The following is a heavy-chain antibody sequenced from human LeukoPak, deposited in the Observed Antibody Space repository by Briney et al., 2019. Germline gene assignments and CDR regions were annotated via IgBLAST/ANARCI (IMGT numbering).Heavy chain of an antibody. CDR1: GFIFSNYA. Sequence: PGGSLRLSCTASGFIFSNYAMSWVRQAPGKGLKWVSTISGSDGSTYYADSVKGRFTISRDNSKNTLYLQMNSLRVDDTAVYYCAKLRSGDPVAATNYWGQGTLVTVSS. D-gene: IGHD2-15*01. V-gene: IGHV3-23*01. CDR2: ISGSDGST. J-gene: IGHJ4*02. CDR3: AKLRSGDPVAATNY.